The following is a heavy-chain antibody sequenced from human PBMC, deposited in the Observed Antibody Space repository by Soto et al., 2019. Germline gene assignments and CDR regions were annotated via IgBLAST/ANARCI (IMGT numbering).Heavy chain of an antibody. J-gene: IGHJ6*02. D-gene: IGHD3-10*01. CDR3: ARDHGPGLPDYYYYYGMDV. CDR2: ISAYNGNT. V-gene: IGHV1-18*04. CDR1: GYTFTSYG. Sequence: ASVKVSGKASGYTFTSYGISWVRQAPGQGLEWMGWISAYNGNTNYAQKLQGRVTMTTDTSTSTAYMELRSLRSDDTAVYYCARDHGPGLPDYYYYYGMDVWGQGTTVTVSS.